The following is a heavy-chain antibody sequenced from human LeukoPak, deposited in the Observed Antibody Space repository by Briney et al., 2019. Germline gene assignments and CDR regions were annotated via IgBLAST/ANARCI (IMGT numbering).Heavy chain of an antibody. Sequence: PGGSLRLSCAASGFSVSNDYMNWVRQAPGKGLEWVSVIYTGGSTYYADSVKGRFSVSRDNSKNTMYLQMNSLRAEDTAVYYCARDATSSYYYGSGRDGMNVWGQGTTVTVSS. CDR2: IYTGGST. CDR3: ARDATSSYYYGSGRDGMNV. J-gene: IGHJ6*02. D-gene: IGHD3-10*01. CDR1: GFSVSNDY. V-gene: IGHV3-53*01.